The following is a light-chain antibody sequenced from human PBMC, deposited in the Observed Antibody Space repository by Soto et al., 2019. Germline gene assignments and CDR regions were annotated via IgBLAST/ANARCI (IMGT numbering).Light chain of an antibody. V-gene: IGKV1-8*01. CDR3: QQYYSYPLIT. CDR2: AAS. J-gene: IGKJ3*01. CDR1: QGISSY. Sequence: AIRMTQSPSSLSASTGDRVTITCRASQGISSYLAWYQQKPGKAPKLLIYAASTLQSGVPSRFSGSGSGTDFTLTISGLQSEDFATYYCQQYYSYPLITFGPGTKVDIK.